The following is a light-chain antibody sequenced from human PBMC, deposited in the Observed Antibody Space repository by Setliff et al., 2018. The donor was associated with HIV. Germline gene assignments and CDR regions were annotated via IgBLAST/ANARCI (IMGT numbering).Light chain of an antibody. CDR2: DVS. V-gene: IGLV2-14*03. CDR3: SSYTNTPLYV. Sequence: QSALTQPASVSGSPGQSITISCTGTSSDVGGHNYVSWYQQHPGKAPKLIIYDVSNRPSGASNRFSGSKSGNTASLTISGLQAEDEADYYYSSYTNTPLYVFGTGTKVTVL. CDR1: SSDVGGHNY. J-gene: IGLJ1*01.